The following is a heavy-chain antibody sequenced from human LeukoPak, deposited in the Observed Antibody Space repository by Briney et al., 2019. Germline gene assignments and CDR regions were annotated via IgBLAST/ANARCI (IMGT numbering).Heavy chain of an antibody. V-gene: IGHV3-23*01. J-gene: IGHJ4*02. CDR2: ISGSGDIT. CDR1: GFTFSSYA. D-gene: IGHD6-6*01. Sequence: GGSLRLSCAASGFTFSSYAMTWVRQAPGKGLEWVSAISGSGDITYYADSVKGRFTISRDNSKNTLYLQMDSLRVEDTAVHYCARGLGKGSSDYWGQGTLVTVSS. CDR3: ARGLGKGSSDY.